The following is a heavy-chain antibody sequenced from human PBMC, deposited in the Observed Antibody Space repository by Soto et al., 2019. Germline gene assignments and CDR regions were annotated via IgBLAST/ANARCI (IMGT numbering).Heavy chain of an antibody. J-gene: IGHJ6*03. D-gene: IGHD3-3*01. CDR3: ARGVRITIFGVVTPPYYMDV. Sequence: SETLSLTCTFSGGSISSYYWSWIRQPPGKGLEWIGYIYYSGSTNYNPSLKSRVTISVDTSKNQFSLKLSSVTAADTAVYYCARGVRITIFGVVTPPYYMDVWGKGTTVTVSS. CDR1: GGSISSYY. CDR2: IYYSGST. V-gene: IGHV4-59*01.